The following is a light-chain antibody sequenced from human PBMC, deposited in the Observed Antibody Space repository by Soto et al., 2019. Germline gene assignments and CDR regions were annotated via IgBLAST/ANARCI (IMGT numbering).Light chain of an antibody. J-gene: IGLJ1*01. CDR2: GNM. CDR3: QSYDSSLSGYV. V-gene: IGLV1-40*01. Sequence: QSVLTQPPSVSGAPGQTVTISCSGSSSNIGAPYDVNWYRQLPGTAPKLLIYGNMNRPSGVPDRFSGSKSGTSASLAITGLQAEDEADYYCQSYDSSLSGYVFGTGTKLTVL. CDR1: SSNIGAPYD.